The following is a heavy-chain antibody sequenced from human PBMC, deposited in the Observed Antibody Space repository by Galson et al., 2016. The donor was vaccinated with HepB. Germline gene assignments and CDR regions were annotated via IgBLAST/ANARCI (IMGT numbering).Heavy chain of an antibody. CDR3: AAHGDYNVAFDI. V-gene: IGHV3-23*01. CDR2: ISGSGGSR. Sequence: RLSCAASGFTFSSYAMSWVRQAPGKGLEWVSVISGSGGSRYYGDSVKGRFTISRDNSKSTLYLQMNSLRADDTAVYYCAAHGDYNVAFDIWGQGTMVTVSS. D-gene: IGHD4-17*01. J-gene: IGHJ3*02. CDR1: GFTFSSYA.